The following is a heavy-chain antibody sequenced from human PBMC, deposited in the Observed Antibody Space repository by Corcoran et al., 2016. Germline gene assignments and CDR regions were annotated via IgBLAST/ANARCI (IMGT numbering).Heavy chain of an antibody. V-gene: IGHV1-69*01. J-gene: IGHJ4*02. D-gene: IGHD2-21*02. CDR2: IIPIFGTA. Sequence: QVQLVQSGAEVKKPGSSVKVSCKASGGTFSSYAISWVRQAPGQGLEWMGGIIPIFGTANYAQKFQGRVTITADESTSTAYMELSRLRSEDTAVYYCAREDHCGGDCYSPFGYWGQGTLVTVSS. CDR3: AREDHCGGDCYSPFGY. CDR1: GGTFSSYA.